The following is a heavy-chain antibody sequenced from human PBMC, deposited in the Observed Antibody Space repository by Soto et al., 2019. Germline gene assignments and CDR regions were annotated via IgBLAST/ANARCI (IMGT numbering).Heavy chain of an antibody. CDR3: AGMGAARLVGVDY. J-gene: IGHJ4*02. D-gene: IGHD6-6*01. CDR1: GGSISSGGYY. V-gene: IGHV4-31*03. Sequence: QVQLQESGPGLVKPSQTLSLTCTVSGGSISSGGYYWSWIRQHPGKGLEWIGYIYYSGSTYYNPSLKSRVTISVDTSKNQFSLNLSSVTAADTAVYYCAGMGAARLVGVDYWGQGTLVTVSS. CDR2: IYYSGST.